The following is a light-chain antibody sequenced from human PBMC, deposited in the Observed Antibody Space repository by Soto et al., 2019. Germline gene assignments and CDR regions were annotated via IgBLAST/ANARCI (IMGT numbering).Light chain of an antibody. CDR2: DAS. CDR3: QQRSNWPPIT. Sequence: EFVLTQSPATLALSPGERATLSCRASQSVSRYLAWYQQKPGQAPRLLIYDASNRATGIPARFSGSGSGTDFTLTISSLEPEDFAVYYCQQRSNWPPITFGQGTRREIK. V-gene: IGKV3-11*01. J-gene: IGKJ5*01. CDR1: QSVSRY.